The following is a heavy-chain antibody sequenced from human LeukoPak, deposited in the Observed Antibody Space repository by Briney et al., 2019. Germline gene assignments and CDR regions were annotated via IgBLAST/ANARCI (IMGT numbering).Heavy chain of an antibody. V-gene: IGHV3-64D*09. CDR2: ISSNGGTI. CDR1: GFTFNIYA. J-gene: IGHJ4*02. Sequence: GGSLRLSCSASGFTFNIYALHWVRQAPGKGLEYVSGISSNGGTIYSADSVKGRFTISRDNSKNTLYLQMSSLRPEDTAVYYCVKDSGSSYYYDYWGQGTLVTVSS. D-gene: IGHD1-26*01. CDR3: VKDSGSSYYYDY.